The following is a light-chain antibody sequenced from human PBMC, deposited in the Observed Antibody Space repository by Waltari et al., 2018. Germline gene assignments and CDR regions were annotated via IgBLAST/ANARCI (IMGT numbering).Light chain of an antibody. Sequence: DIQMTQSPSSLSASVGDRVTITCRASQSISSYLNWYQQKPGKAPNILIYAESSLQSGVPSRFSGSGSGTDFTLTISSLQPEDFATYYCQQSYSTPFTFGQGTRLEIK. CDR1: QSISSY. CDR2: AES. V-gene: IGKV1-39*01. J-gene: IGKJ5*01. CDR3: QQSYSTPFT.